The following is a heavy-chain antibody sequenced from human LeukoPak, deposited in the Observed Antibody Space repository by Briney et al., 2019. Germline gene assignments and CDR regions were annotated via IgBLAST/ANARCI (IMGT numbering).Heavy chain of an antibody. CDR2: ISSDSNYI. V-gene: IGHV3-21*01. Sequence: GGSLRLSCAASGFTFSSYSMNWVRQAPGKGLEWVSAISSDSNYIYYADSMKGRFTISRDNAKNSLYLQMNSLRAEDTAEYYCARDRSRVSDYWGQGTLVTVSS. CDR3: ARDRSRVSDY. CDR1: GFTFSSYS. J-gene: IGHJ4*02.